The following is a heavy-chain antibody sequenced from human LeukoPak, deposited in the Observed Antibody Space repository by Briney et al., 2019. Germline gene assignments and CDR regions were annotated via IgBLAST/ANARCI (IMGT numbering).Heavy chain of an antibody. CDR1: GGTFSTYA. CDR2: IIPILGTT. J-gene: IGHJ5*02. CDR3: ARDVSDELRAALYNWFDP. D-gene: IGHD2-15*01. Sequence: SVKVSRKASGGTFSTYAISWVRQAPGQGLEWMGGIIPILGTTNYAQKFQGRVTITTDESTSTAYMEVSSLRSEDTAVYYCARDVSDELRAALYNWFDPWGQGTLVTVSS. V-gene: IGHV1-69*05.